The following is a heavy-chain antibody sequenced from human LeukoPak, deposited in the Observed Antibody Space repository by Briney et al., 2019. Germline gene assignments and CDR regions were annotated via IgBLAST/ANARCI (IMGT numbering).Heavy chain of an antibody. J-gene: IGHJ5*02. Sequence: GGSLRLSCAASGFTFSGSALHWVRQASGKGLEWVSAISGSGGSTYYADSVKGRFTISRDNSKNTLYLQMNSLRAEDTAVYYCAKDGYYDILTGYYRGMNWFDPWGQGTLVTVSS. CDR3: AKDGYYDILTGYYRGMNWFDP. CDR1: GFTFSGSA. D-gene: IGHD3-9*01. CDR2: ISGSGGST. V-gene: IGHV3-23*01.